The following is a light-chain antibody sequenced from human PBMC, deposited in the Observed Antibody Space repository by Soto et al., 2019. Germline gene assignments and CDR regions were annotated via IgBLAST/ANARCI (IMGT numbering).Light chain of an antibody. CDR3: QQRSNWLWT. CDR1: QSVSSY. Sequence: ENVLTQSPATLSLSPGERATLSCRASQSVSSYLAWYQQQPGQAPRLLIYDASNRATGIPARFSGSGSGTDFTLTISILEPEDFAVYYCQQRSNWLWTFGQGTKVEIK. J-gene: IGKJ1*01. CDR2: DAS. V-gene: IGKV3-11*01.